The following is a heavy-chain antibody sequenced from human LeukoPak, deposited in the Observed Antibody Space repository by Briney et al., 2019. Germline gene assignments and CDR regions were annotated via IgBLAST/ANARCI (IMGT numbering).Heavy chain of an antibody. Sequence: EASVKVSCKASGYTFTGYYMHWVRQAPGQGLEWMGWINPNSGGTNYAQKFQGWVTMTRDTSTSTVYMELSSLRSEDTAVYYCARTLALQSYFDYWGQGTLVTVSS. V-gene: IGHV1-2*04. CDR2: INPNSGGT. D-gene: IGHD2-15*01. J-gene: IGHJ4*02. CDR1: GYTFTGYY. CDR3: ARTLALQSYFDY.